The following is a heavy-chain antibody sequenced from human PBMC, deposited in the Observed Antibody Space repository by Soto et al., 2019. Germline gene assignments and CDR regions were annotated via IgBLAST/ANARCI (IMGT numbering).Heavy chain of an antibody. D-gene: IGHD2-2*01. V-gene: IGHV1-69*02. J-gene: IGHJ4*02. CDR3: ASKGYCSSTSCPDY. CDR1: RGTFSSYT. Sequence: ASVKVSCKASRGTFSSYTISWVRQAPGQGLEWMGRIIPILGIANYAQKFQGRVTITADKSTSTAYMELSSLRSEDTAVYYCASKGYCSSTSCPDYWGQGTLVTVSS. CDR2: IIPILGIA.